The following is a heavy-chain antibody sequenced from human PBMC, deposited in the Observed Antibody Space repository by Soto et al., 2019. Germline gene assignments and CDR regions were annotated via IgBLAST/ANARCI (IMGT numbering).Heavy chain of an antibody. CDR3: ARDDRRGYCSGGSCYSPMDV. D-gene: IGHD2-15*01. V-gene: IGHV4-31*03. CDR1: GGSISSGGYY. CDR2: IYYSGST. Sequence: SETLSLTCTVSGGSISSGGYYWSWIRQHPGKGLEWIGYIYYSGSTYYNPSLKSRVTISVDTSKNQFSLKLSSVTAADTAVYYCARDDRRGYCSGGSCYSPMDVWGQGTTVTVSS. J-gene: IGHJ6*02.